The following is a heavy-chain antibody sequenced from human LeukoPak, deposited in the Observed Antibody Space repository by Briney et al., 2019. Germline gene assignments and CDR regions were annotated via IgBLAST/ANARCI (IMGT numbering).Heavy chain of an antibody. CDR2: ISWISGSI. V-gene: IGHV3-9*01. J-gene: IGHJ4*02. Sequence: QPGGSLRLSCAASGFSFDDYAMHWVRQAPGKGLEWVSGISWISGSIGYADSVKGRFIISRDNAKNSLYLQMNSLRAEDTAVYYCAKERRRGYGFDYWGQGTLVTVSS. D-gene: IGHD2-15*01. CDR3: AKERRRGYGFDY. CDR1: GFSFDDYA.